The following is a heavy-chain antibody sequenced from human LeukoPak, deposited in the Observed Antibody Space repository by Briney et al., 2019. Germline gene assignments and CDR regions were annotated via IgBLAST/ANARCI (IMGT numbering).Heavy chain of an antibody. CDR3: ARVPAAAGYNWFGP. Sequence: SETLSLTCAVYGGSFSGYYWSWIRQPPGKGLEWIGEINHSGSTNYNPSLKSRVTISVDTSKNQFSLKLSSVTAADTAVYYCARVPAAAGYNWFGPWGQGTLVTVSS. CDR2: INHSGST. V-gene: IGHV4-34*01. D-gene: IGHD6-13*01. J-gene: IGHJ5*02. CDR1: GGSFSGYY.